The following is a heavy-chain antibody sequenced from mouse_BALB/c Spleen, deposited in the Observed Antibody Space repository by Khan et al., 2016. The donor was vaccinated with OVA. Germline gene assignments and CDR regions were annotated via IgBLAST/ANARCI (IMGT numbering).Heavy chain of an antibody. CDR3: ARAVDGSLDF. CDR2: ISPGGGSN. V-gene: IGHV1-77*01. D-gene: IGHD1-1*01. J-gene: IGHJ2*01. Sequence: QVQLQQPGPVLVKPGASVKMSCKASGYTFTDYIINWVRQRTGQGLEWLGPISPGGGSNYNDEKFKGQATLNADKSSTAAYMQLRSLTSEDSAVYSWARAVDGSLDFWGQGTTLTVSS. CDR1: GYTFTDYI.